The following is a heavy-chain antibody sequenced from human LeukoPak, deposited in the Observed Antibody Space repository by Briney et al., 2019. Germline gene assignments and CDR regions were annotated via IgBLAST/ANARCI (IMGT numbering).Heavy chain of an antibody. CDR2: INWNGGRT. D-gene: IGHD3-22*01. CDR1: GFSFDDYG. J-gene: IGHJ2*01. V-gene: IGHV3-20*01. CDR3: ARDLKYYYDSSGYYTSQGYFDL. Sequence: GGSLRLSCAASGFSFDDYGMSWVRQATGKGLEWVYGINWNGGRTGYVDSVKGRFTISRDNAKNSLYLQMNSLRAEDTALYHCARDLKYYYDSSGYYTSQGYFDLWGRGTLVSVSS.